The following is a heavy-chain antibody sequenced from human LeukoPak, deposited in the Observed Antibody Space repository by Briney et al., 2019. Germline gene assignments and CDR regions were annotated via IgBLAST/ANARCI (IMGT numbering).Heavy chain of an antibody. CDR2: IYYTGST. J-gene: IGHJ4*02. V-gene: IGHV4-59*08. D-gene: IGHD6-25*01. Sequence: PSETLSLTCNVSGGTIRSCYWSWVRQTPGPGLEWIGYIYYTGSTNYNPSLNSRVTMSVDTSKNQFSLKLSSATAADTAVYYCARQGTSSGPHYFDYWGQGTLVTVSS. CDR3: ARQGTSSGPHYFDY. CDR1: GGTIRSCY.